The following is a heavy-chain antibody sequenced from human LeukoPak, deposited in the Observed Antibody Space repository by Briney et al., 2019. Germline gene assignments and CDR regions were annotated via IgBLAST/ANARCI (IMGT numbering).Heavy chain of an antibody. CDR1: GGSFSGYY. V-gene: IGHV4-34*01. CDR3: ASTGGIVATISGRYYFDY. Sequence: SETLSLTCAVYGGSFSGYYWSWIRQPPGKGLEWIGEINHSGSTNYNPSLKSRVTISVDTSKNQFSLKLSSVTAADTAVYHCASTGGIVATISGRYYFDYWGQGTLVTVSS. J-gene: IGHJ4*02. CDR2: INHSGST. D-gene: IGHD5-12*01.